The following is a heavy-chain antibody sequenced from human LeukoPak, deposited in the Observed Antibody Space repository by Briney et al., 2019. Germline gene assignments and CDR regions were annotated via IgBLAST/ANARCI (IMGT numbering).Heavy chain of an antibody. V-gene: IGHV4-61*02. CDR3: ARSRTWGGSYGMDV. CDR1: GGSISSGSYY. J-gene: IGHJ6*02. Sequence: PSETLSLTCTVSGGSISSGSYYWSWIRQPAGKGLEWIGRIYTSGSTNYNPSLKSRVTISVDKSKNQFSLKLSSVTAADTAVYYCARSRTWGGSYGMDVWGQGTTVTVSS. CDR2: IYTSGST. D-gene: IGHD1-26*01.